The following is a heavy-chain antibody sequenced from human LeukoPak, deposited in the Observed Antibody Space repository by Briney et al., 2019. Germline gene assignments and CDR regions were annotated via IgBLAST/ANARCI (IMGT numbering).Heavy chain of an antibody. CDR3: ASTSSSWLNYFDY. V-gene: IGHV4-59*01. CDR1: GGSISSYY. D-gene: IGHD6-13*01. CDR2: IYYSGST. Sequence: PSETLSLTCTVSGGSISSYYWSWIRQPPGKGLEWIGNIYYSGSTNYNPSLKSRVTISVDTSKNQFSLKLSSVTAADTAVYYCASTSSSWLNYFDYWGQGTLVTVSS. J-gene: IGHJ4*02.